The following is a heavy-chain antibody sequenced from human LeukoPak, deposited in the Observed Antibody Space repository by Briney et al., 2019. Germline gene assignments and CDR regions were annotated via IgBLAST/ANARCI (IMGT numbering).Heavy chain of an antibody. D-gene: IGHD1-1*01. Sequence: SETLSLTCTVSGDPITSYYWTWIRQPPGKGLEWIGYIYYSGSANYNPSLKSRVTISLDTSKNQFSLKLNSVTAADTAVYYCARDTTGNNWFDPWGQGTLVTVSS. CDR1: GDPITSYY. J-gene: IGHJ5*02. V-gene: IGHV4-59*01. CDR3: ARDTTGNNWFDP. CDR2: IYYSGSA.